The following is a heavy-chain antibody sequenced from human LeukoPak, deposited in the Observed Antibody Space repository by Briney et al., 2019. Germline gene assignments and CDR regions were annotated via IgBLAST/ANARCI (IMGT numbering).Heavy chain of an antibody. J-gene: IGHJ4*02. V-gene: IGHV4-59*13. CDR2: IYYSGST. CDR1: GGSISSYY. D-gene: IGHD3-22*01. CDR3: ASRPGYDSSGYLDY. Sequence: SQTLSLTCTVSGGSISSYYWSWIRQPPGKGLEWIGYIYYSGSTNYNPSLKSRVTISVDTSKNQFSLKLSSVTAADTAVYYCASRPGYDSSGYLDYWGQGTLVTVSS.